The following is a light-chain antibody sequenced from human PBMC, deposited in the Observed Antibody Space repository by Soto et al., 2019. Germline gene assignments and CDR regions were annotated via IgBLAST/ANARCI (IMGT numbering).Light chain of an antibody. Sequence: EIVLTQSPATLSLSPGERATLSCRASQSVSSSYLAWYQQKPGLAPRLLIYDASTTATGIPDRFSGSGSGTDFTLTISRLEPEDFAVYYCQQYGSSPYTFGQGTKLEIK. CDR3: QQYGSSPYT. J-gene: IGKJ2*01. CDR2: DAS. CDR1: QSVSSSY. V-gene: IGKV3D-20*01.